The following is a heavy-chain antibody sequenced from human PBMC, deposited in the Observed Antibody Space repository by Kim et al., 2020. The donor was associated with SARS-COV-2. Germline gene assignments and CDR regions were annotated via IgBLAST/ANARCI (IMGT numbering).Heavy chain of an antibody. CDR1: GYSFTSYW. J-gene: IGHJ4*02. CDR2: IYPGDSDT. D-gene: IGHD3-10*01. Sequence: GESLKISCKGSGYSFTSYWIGWVRQMPGKGLEWMGIIYPGDSDTRYSPSFQGQVTISADKSISTAYLQWSSLKASDTAMYYCARSMVRGVPGGGYSYGEPIDYWGQGTLVTVSS. CDR3: ARSMVRGVPGGGYSYGEPIDY. V-gene: IGHV5-51*01.